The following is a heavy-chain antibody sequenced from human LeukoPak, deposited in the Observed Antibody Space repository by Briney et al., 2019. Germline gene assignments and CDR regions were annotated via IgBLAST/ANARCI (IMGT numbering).Heavy chain of an antibody. CDR1: GGSISSGDYY. CDR2: IYYSGST. CDR3: ARVVVPAAINYWYFDL. J-gene: IGHJ2*01. V-gene: IGHV4-30-4*08. D-gene: IGHD2-2*01. Sequence: SETLSLTCTVSGGSISSGDYYWSWIRQPPGKGREWIGYIYYSGSTYYNPSLKSRVTISVDTSKNQFSLKLSSVTAADTAVYYCARVVVPAAINYWYFDLWGRGTLVTVSS.